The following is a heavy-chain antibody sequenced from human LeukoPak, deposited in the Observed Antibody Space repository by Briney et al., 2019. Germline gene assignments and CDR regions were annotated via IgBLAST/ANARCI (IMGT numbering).Heavy chain of an antibody. CDR3: ARGGGTMVRGAPTGFDY. CDR2: IIPIFGTA. J-gene: IGHJ4*02. CDR1: GGTFSSYA. D-gene: IGHD3-10*01. V-gene: IGHV1-69*13. Sequence: ASVKVSCKASGGTFSSYAISWVRQAPGQGLEWMGGIIPIFGTANYAQKFQGRVTITADESTSTAYMELSSLRSEDTAVYYCARGGGTMVRGAPTGFDYWGQGTLVPVSS.